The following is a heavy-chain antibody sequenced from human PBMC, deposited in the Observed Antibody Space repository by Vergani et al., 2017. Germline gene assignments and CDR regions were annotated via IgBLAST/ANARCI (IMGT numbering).Heavy chain of an antibody. CDR2: TWYDGNNK. V-gene: IGHV3-33*01. CDR3: ARDLRLLYNRFDP. J-gene: IGHJ5*02. CDR1: GFTFNQYG. Sequence: QVQLVESGGGVVQPGRSRRLSCAASGFTFNQYGMHWVRQAPGKGLEWVAVTWYDGNNKQYADSVKGRFTISRDNYKSTMYLQMNSLRDEDTGVYYCARDLRLLYNRFDPWGQGTLVTVSS. D-gene: IGHD1-14*01.